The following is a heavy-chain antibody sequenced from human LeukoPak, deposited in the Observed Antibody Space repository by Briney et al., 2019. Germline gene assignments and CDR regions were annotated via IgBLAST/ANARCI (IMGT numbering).Heavy chain of an antibody. V-gene: IGHV4-34*01. CDR1: GGSFSGYY. Sequence: SETLSLTCAVYGGSFSGYYWGWIRQPPGKGLEWIGEINHSGSTNYNPSLKSRVTISVDTSKNQFSLKLSSVTAADTAAYYCARIRGFGADYYYYYMDVWGKGTTVTVSS. D-gene: IGHD3-10*01. J-gene: IGHJ6*03. CDR2: INHSGST. CDR3: ARIRGFGADYYYYYMDV.